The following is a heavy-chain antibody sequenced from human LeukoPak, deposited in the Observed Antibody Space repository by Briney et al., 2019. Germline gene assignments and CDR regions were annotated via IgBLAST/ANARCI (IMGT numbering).Heavy chain of an antibody. J-gene: IGHJ4*02. Sequence: SGGSLRLSCAASGFTFSSYWMHWVRQAPGKGLVWVSRINSDGSSTNYADSVRGRFSISRDNAKNTLYLHMNSLRADDTAVYYCARGLSGYASSLGYWGQGTLVTVSS. CDR2: INSDGSST. D-gene: IGHD2-2*01. CDR1: GFTFSSYW. CDR3: ARGLSGYASSLGY. V-gene: IGHV3-74*01.